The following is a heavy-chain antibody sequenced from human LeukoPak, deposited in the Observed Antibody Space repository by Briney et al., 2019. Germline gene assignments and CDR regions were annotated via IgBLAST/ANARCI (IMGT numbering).Heavy chain of an antibody. Sequence: PGGSLRLSCAASGFTFSSYSINWVRQPPGKGLEWIGSIYYSGSTYYNPSLKSRVTISVDTSKNQFSLKLSSVTAADTAVYYCARHASITMVRGVIDYWGQGTLVTVSS. D-gene: IGHD3-10*01. CDR3: ARHASITMVRGVIDY. CDR2: IYYSGST. V-gene: IGHV4-39*01. CDR1: GFTFSSYSIN. J-gene: IGHJ4*02.